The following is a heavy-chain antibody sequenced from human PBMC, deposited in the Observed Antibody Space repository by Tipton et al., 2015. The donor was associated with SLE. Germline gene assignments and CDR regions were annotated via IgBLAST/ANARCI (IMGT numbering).Heavy chain of an antibody. CDR2: IHYSGTT. Sequence: TLSLTCTVSVGSITNHYWNWIRQPPGKGLEWIGYIHYSGTTHDNPSLKSRVTMSVDMSKNKFSLRLISVTAADTAVYYCARESIWGQGTMVTVSS. CDR3: ARESI. D-gene: IGHD3-10*01. V-gene: IGHV4-59*08. CDR1: VGSITNHY. J-gene: IGHJ3*02.